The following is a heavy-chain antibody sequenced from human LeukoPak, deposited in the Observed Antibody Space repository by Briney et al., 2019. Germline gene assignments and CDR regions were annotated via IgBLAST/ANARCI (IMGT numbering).Heavy chain of an antibody. CDR3: ARVSPYYDFWSGYGDY. CDR1: GGSISSGDYY. V-gene: IGHV4-30-4*08. J-gene: IGHJ4*02. Sequence: SQTLSLTCTVSGGSISSGDYYWSWIRQPPGKGLEWIGYICYSGSTYYNPSLKSRVTISVDTSKNQFSLKLSSVTAADTAVYYCARVSPYYDFWSGYGDYWGQGTLVTVSS. CDR2: ICYSGST. D-gene: IGHD3-3*01.